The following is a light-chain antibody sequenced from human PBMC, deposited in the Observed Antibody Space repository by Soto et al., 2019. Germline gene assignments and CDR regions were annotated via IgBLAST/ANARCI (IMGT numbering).Light chain of an antibody. V-gene: IGKV3-20*01. CDR1: QSVSSND. Sequence: EVVLSTPPGPLCLSPGGTDTLSSSVSQSVSSNDLAWDQQKLGRAPRLLISGASRRATGIPDRFSGSGSGTDFTLTITSLEPEDFAVYYCQQYGTSPRTFGQGTRQEI. CDR3: QQYGTSPRT. CDR2: GAS. J-gene: IGKJ5*01.